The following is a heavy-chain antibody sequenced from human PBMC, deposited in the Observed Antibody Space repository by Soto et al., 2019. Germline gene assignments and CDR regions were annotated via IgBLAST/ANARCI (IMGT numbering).Heavy chain of an antibody. V-gene: IGHV4-31*03. Sequence: SETLSLTCTVSGGSISSGGYYWSWIRQHPGKGLEWIGYIYYSGSTYYNPSLKSRVTISVDTSKNQFSLKLSPVTAADTAVYYCARASIAAAGTSICDYWGQGTLVTVSS. CDR1: GGSISSGGYY. D-gene: IGHD6-13*01. J-gene: IGHJ4*02. CDR3: ARASIAAAGTSICDY. CDR2: IYYSGST.